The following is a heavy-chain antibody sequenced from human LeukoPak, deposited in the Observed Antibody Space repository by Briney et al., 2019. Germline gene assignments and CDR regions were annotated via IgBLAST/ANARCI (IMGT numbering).Heavy chain of an antibody. J-gene: IGHJ5*02. Sequence: SETLSLTCTVSGGSISSYFWTWIRQPAGKGLEWIGRISTTETTHYSPSLKNRVNMSVDTSKNQFSLKMTSVTAADTAIYYCAREDSASGRGLGSWDQGTLVTVSS. V-gene: IGHV4-4*07. CDR1: GGSISSYF. CDR2: ISTTETT. D-gene: IGHD3-10*01. CDR3: AREDSASGRGLGS.